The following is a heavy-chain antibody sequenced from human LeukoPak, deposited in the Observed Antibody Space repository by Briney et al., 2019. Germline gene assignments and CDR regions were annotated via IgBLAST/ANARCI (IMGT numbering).Heavy chain of an antibody. D-gene: IGHD1-1*01. Sequence: GASVKVSCKASGYTFTGYYMHWVRQAPGQGLEWMGWINPNSGGTNYAQKFQGRVTMTRDTSISTAYMELSRLRSDDTAVYYCARGRRYNWNDARTTWDYWGQGTLVTVSS. J-gene: IGHJ4*02. V-gene: IGHV1-2*02. CDR1: GYTFTGYY. CDR3: ARGRRYNWNDARTTWDY. CDR2: INPNSGGT.